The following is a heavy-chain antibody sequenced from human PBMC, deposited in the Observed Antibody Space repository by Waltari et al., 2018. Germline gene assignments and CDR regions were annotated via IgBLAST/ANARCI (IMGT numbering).Heavy chain of an antibody. V-gene: IGHV5-51*01. CDR1: GYKFTDFW. J-gene: IGHJ3*02. D-gene: IGHD3-16*01. CDR3: ARPKFEGSYDAFDI. CDR2: TYPGDSDS. Sequence: EVQLVQSGAEVKKPGESLKISCKVSGYKFTDFWIDWVRQRPGKGLEWVGLTYPGDSDSKYSPSLQGHVTISVDKSISTAYLQWSSLKASDTAIYYCARPKFEGSYDAFDIWGQGTMVTVSS.